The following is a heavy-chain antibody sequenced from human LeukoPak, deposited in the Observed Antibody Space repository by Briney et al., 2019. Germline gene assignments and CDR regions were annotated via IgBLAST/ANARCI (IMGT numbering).Heavy chain of an antibody. CDR1: GGSISSYY. D-gene: IGHD5-24*01. CDR3: ARVNPHRWLQSISGWFDP. Sequence: SETLSLTCTVSGGSISSYYWSWVRQPPGKGLEWIGFIDYSGSTNYNPSLKSRVTISVDTSKNQFSLKLSSVTAADTAVYYCARVNPHRWLQSISGWFDPWGQGTLVTVSS. CDR2: IDYSGST. J-gene: IGHJ5*02. V-gene: IGHV4-59*12.